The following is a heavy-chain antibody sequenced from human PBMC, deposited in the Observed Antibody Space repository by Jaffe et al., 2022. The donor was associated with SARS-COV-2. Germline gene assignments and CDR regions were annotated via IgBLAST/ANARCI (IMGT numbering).Heavy chain of an antibody. CDR1: GFTFSDHY. D-gene: IGHD1-26*01. CDR3: ARMSGNSGAYDFDF. CDR2: SRDKVHSYST. J-gene: IGHJ4*02. V-gene: IGHV3-72*01. Sequence: EVQVVESGGGLVQPGGSLRLSCAASGFTFSDHYMDWVRQAPGKGLEWVGRSRDKVHSYSTEYAASVKGRFTISRDDSEKSLYLQMNSLKTEDTAVYYCARMSGNSGAYDFDFWGQGTLVTVSS.